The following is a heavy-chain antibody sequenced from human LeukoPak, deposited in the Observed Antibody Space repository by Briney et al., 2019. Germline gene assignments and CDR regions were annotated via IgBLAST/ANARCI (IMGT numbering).Heavy chain of an antibody. Sequence: SETLSLTCIVSGVSISSSNSYWGWIRQPPGKGLEWIGSIYYSGNTYYNASLKSQISISIDTSTNRFSLKLSSVTAADTAMYYCVRAVIRASNGGSHYYYMDVWGKGTTVIVSS. J-gene: IGHJ6*03. V-gene: IGHV4-39*02. CDR3: VRAVIRASNGGSHYYYMDV. D-gene: IGHD5-18*01. CDR1: GVSISSSNSY. CDR2: IYYSGNT.